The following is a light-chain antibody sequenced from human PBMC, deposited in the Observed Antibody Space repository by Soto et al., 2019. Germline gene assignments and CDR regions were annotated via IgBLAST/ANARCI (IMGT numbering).Light chain of an antibody. J-gene: IGKJ1*01. CDR2: AAT. CDR3: QQTYSVPPT. CDR1: QPISSY. Sequence: DIQMTQSPSSLSASVGDRVTITCRASQPISSYLNWYHQKPGKAPELMIYAATSLQSGVPSRFSGSGSGTDFTLTISSLQPEESAAYYCQQTYSVPPTFGPGTKVEIK. V-gene: IGKV1-39*01.